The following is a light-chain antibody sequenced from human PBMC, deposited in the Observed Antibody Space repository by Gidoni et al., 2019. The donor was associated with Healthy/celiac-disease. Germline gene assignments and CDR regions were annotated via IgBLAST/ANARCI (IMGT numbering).Light chain of an antibody. J-gene: IGKJ1*01. Sequence: EIVLTQSPATLSLSPGERATLSCRASQSVSSYLAWYQQKPGQAPRLLIYDASNRATGIPARLSGSGSGTDFTLTISSREPEDFAVYYCQQRSNWLTTFGQGTKVEIK. V-gene: IGKV3-11*01. CDR2: DAS. CDR3: QQRSNWLTT. CDR1: QSVSSY.